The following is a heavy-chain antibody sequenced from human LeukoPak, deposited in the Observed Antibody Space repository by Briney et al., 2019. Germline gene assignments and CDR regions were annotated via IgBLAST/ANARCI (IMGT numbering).Heavy chain of an antibody. J-gene: IGHJ4*02. CDR3: AHGTGWSSSALSYCFDY. D-gene: IGHD6-13*01. CDR2: IYWNDDK. Sequence: VSGPTLANPTQTLTLTCTFSGFSFSTTGVGVGWIRQPPGKALEWLALIYWNDDKRYSPSLRSRPTITKDTSKNQVVLTMTNMDPVDTATYYCAHGTGWSSSALSYCFDYWGQGTLVTVSS. V-gene: IGHV2-5*01. CDR1: GFSFSTTGVG.